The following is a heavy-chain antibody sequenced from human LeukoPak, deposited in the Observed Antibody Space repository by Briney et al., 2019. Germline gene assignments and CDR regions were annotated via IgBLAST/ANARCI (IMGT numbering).Heavy chain of an antibody. CDR2: FSGSGGST. Sequence: GGSLRLSRVFSGFTFSSYAMSWVRQAPGKGLEWVSSFSGSGGSTYYADSVKGRFTISRDNSKNTLYLQMNSLRVEDTAVYYCAKDPHTGYSFAYWGQGTLVTVSS. CDR3: AKDPHTGYSFAY. D-gene: IGHD5-18*01. CDR1: GFTFSSYA. J-gene: IGHJ4*02. V-gene: IGHV3-23*01.